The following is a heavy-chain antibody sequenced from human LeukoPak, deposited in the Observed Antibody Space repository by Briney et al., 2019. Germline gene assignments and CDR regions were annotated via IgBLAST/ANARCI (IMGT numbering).Heavy chain of an antibody. D-gene: IGHD2-2*01. Sequence: PGGSLRLSSAASGFTFSSYAMIWVRQAPGKGLEWVSAVSGSGGSTYYAASLKGRVTISRDNSKNTLYLQMNGMIAEDTAVYYCAKDQAMFVVVPAAVDYWDQGTLVTVSS. CDR2: VSGSGGST. V-gene: IGHV3-23*01. J-gene: IGHJ4*02. CDR1: GFTFSSYA. CDR3: AKDQAMFVVVPAAVDY.